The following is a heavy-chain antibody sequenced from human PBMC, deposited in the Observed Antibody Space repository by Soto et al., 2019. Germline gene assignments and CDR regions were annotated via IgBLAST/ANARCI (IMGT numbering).Heavy chain of an antibody. J-gene: IGHJ5*02. Sequence: GGSLRLSCVASGFTFNSFGMSWVRQAPGKGLEWVSVVSVGGATTFYADSVKGRFTISRDNSMRTVYLQMNSLRVEDAAIYYCAKDRDTTNFQTPFGPWGQGTLVTVSS. V-gene: IGHV3-23*01. D-gene: IGHD2-8*01. CDR1: GFTFNSFG. CDR2: VSVGGATT. CDR3: AKDRDTTNFQTPFGP.